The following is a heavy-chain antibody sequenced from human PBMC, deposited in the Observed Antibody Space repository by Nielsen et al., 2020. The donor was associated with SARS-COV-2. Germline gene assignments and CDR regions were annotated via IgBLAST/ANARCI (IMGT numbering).Heavy chain of an antibody. D-gene: IGHD3-3*01. CDR1: GFTFSSYA. J-gene: IGHJ5*02. CDR2: IKQDGSEK. Sequence: GESLKISCAASGFTFSSYAMSWVRQAPGKGLEWVANIKQDGSEKYYVDSVKGRFTISRDNAKNSLYLQMNSLRAEDTAVYYCARADYDFWSASIDPWGQGTLVTVSS. CDR3: ARADYDFWSASIDP. V-gene: IGHV3-7*04.